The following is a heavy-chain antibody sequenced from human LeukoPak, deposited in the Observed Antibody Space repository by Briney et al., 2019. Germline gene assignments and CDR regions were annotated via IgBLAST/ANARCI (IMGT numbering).Heavy chain of an antibody. Sequence: GGSLRLSCAASGFTFSSYWMHWVRQAPGKGLVWVSRINSDGSSTSYADSVKGRFTISRDNAKNTLYLQMNGLRAEDTAVYYCARDHLLYYYYYYGMDVWGQGTTVTVSS. V-gene: IGHV3-74*01. CDR1: GFTFSSYW. D-gene: IGHD2-21*01. J-gene: IGHJ6*02. CDR2: INSDGSST. CDR3: ARDHLLYYYYYYGMDV.